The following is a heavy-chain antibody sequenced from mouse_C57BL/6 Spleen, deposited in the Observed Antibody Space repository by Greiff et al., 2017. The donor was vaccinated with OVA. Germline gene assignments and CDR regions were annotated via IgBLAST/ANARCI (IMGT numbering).Heavy chain of an antibody. J-gene: IGHJ3*01. Sequence: QVQLQQPGAELVKPGASVKLSCKASGYTFTSYWMQWVKQRPGQGLEWIGEIDPSDSYTNYNQKFKGKATLTVDTSSSTAYMQLSSLTSADSAVYYCARFNDYGSYWGQGTLVTVSA. CDR1: GYTFTSYW. CDR3: ARFNDYGSY. CDR2: IDPSDSYT. V-gene: IGHV1-50*01. D-gene: IGHD2-4*01.